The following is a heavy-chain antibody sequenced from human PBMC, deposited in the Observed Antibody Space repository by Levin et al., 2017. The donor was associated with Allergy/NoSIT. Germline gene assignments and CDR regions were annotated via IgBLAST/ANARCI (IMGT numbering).Heavy chain of an antibody. V-gene: IGHV3-7*01. J-gene: IGHJ4*02. D-gene: IGHD3-9*01. Sequence: GGSLRLSCAASGFNFGYTWMSWVRQAPGKGLEWVASIKLDGSERYYVESVKGRFTISRDNAKNSLYLQMDNLRVEDTAVYYGARLRPVNFFDYWGQGVLVSVSP. CDR1: GFNFGYTW. CDR3: ARLRPVNFFDY. CDR2: IKLDGSER.